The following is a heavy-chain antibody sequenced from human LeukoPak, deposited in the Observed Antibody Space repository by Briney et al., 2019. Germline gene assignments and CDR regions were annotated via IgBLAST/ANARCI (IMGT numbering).Heavy chain of an antibody. J-gene: IGHJ4*02. CDR1: GYTFTRYY. D-gene: IGHD6-13*01. CDR2: INPNSGGT. V-gene: IGHV1-2*02. Sequence: GASVKLSCKASGYTFTRYYMHWVRRAPGQGLGWVGWINPNSGGTNYAQKFQGRVTMTRDTSISTAYMELSRLRSDDTAVYYCARGQQQLARYYFDCWGQGTLVTVSS. CDR3: ARGQQQLARYYFDC.